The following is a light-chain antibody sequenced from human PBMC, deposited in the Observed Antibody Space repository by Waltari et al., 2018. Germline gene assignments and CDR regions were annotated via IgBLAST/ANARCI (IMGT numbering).Light chain of an antibody. Sequence: DIVMTQSPESLAVPLGERACIHCKSSHSVLFTSNNKNYFAWYQQKPGPPPKLLIYWASTREAGVPDRFSGSWAGTEFTLTIDSLQAEDVAVYHCQQYYSVPRTFGQGTKVEVK. CDR2: WAS. V-gene: IGKV4-1*01. CDR3: QQYYSVPRT. CDR1: HSVLFTSNNKNY. J-gene: IGKJ1*01.